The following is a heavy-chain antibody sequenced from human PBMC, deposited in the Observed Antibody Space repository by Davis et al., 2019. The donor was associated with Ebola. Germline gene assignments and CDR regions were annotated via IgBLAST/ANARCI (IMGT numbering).Heavy chain of an antibody. V-gene: IGHV1-8*01. CDR3: AREPLGSGWSRSYDY. CDR1: GYTFTNYD. D-gene: IGHD6-19*01. Sequence: AASVKVSCKASGYTFTNYDINWVRQATGQGLEWMGWMNPNSGNTGYSQKFQGRVTITRDTSASTAYMELSSLRSEDTAVYYCAREPLGSGWSRSYDYWGQGTLVTVSS. CDR2: MNPNSGNT. J-gene: IGHJ4*02.